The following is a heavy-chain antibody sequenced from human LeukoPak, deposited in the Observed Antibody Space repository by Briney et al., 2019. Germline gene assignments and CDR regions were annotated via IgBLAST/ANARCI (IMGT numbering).Heavy chain of an antibody. V-gene: IGHV3-64*01. CDR2: ISSNGGST. J-gene: IGHJ6*02. D-gene: IGHD4-23*01. Sequence: PGGSLRLSCAASGFTFSSYAMPWVRQAPGKELEYVSAISSNGGSTYYANSVKGRFTISRDNSKNTLYLQMGSLRAEDMAVYYCARGSLPISTVVTPYYYYGMDVWGQGTTVTVSS. CDR3: ARGSLPISTVVTPYYYYGMDV. CDR1: GFTFSSYA.